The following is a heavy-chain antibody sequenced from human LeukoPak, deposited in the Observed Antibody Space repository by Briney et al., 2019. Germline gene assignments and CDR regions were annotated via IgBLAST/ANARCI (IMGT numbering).Heavy chain of an antibody. J-gene: IGHJ5*02. CDR1: GFTFSSYS. V-gene: IGHV3-48*04. CDR3: ARVVTAAWDWFDP. CDR2: ISSSSTI. Sequence: GGSLRLSCAASGFTFSSYSMNWVRQAPGKGLEWVSYISSSSTIYYADSVKGRLTTSRDNAKNSLYLQMNSLRADDTAVYYCARVVTAAWDWFDPWGQGTLVTVSS. D-gene: IGHD2-2*01.